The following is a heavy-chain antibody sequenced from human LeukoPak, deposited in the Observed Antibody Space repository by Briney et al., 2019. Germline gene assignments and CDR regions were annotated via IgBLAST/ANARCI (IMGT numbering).Heavy chain of an antibody. CDR3: ARDPRGYSGYDYYDY. V-gene: IGHV1-2*02. D-gene: IGHD5-12*01. CDR1: GYTFTGYY. J-gene: IGHJ4*02. CDR2: INPNSGGT. Sequence: ASVKVSCKASGYTFTGYYMHWVRQAPGQGLEWMGWINPNSGGTNYAQKFQGRVSMTRDTSISTAYMELSRLRSDDTAVYYCARDPRGYSGYDYYDYWGQGTLVTVSS.